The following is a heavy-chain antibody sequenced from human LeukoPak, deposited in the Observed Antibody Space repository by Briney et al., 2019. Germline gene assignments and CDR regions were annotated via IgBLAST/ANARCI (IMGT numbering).Heavy chain of an antibody. V-gene: IGHV3-72*01. CDR1: GFTFSDHH. D-gene: IGHD3-22*01. J-gene: IGHJ4*02. CDR3: TRIFYYGTRGYYPDF. Sequence: GGSLRLCRAASGFTFSDHHMDWVRQAPGKGLEWIGRSKNKDYAYSTVYAASVKGRFTFSRDDPKSSLYLQMNSLTTEDTAVYYCTRIFYYGTRGYYPDFWGQGTLVTVSS. CDR2: SKNKDYAYST.